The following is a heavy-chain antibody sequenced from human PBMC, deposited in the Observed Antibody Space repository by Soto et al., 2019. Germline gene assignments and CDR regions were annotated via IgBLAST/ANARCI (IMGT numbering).Heavy chain of an antibody. Sequence: ASVKVSCKASGYTFTSYAMHWVRQAPGQRLEWMGWINAGNGNTKYSQKFQGRVTITRDTSASTAYMELSSLRSEDTAVYYCASSPRGSHYYYYYYGMDVWGQGTTVTVSS. CDR2: INAGNGNT. CDR3: ASSPRGSHYYYYYYGMDV. J-gene: IGHJ6*02. CDR1: GYTFTSYA. D-gene: IGHD1-26*01. V-gene: IGHV1-3*01.